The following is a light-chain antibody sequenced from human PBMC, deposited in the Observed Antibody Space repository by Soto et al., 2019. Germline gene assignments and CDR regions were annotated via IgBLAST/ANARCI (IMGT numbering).Light chain of an antibody. CDR2: DAS. Sequence: DIQMTQSLSSLSASEGDRVIITCRASQPISTYLNWYQQKPGKAPKLLIYDASNLETGVPSRFSGSGSGTDFTFTISSLQPEDIATYYCQQYDNLPWTFGQGTKVDIK. CDR3: QQYDNLPWT. V-gene: IGKV1-33*01. CDR1: QPISTY. J-gene: IGKJ1*01.